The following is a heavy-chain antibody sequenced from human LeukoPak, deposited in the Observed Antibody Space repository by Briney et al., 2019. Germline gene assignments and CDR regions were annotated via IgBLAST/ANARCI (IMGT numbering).Heavy chain of an antibody. CDR1: GGSISSYY. CDR2: IYYSGST. V-gene: IGHV4-59*01. Sequence: SETLSLTCTVSGGSISSYYWSWVRQPPGKGLEWIGYIYYSGSTNYNPSLKGRVTISVDTSKNQFSLKLSSVTAADTAVYYCARGPTTVGVDPWGQGTLVTVSS. J-gene: IGHJ5*02. CDR3: ARGPTTVGVDP. D-gene: IGHD4-23*01.